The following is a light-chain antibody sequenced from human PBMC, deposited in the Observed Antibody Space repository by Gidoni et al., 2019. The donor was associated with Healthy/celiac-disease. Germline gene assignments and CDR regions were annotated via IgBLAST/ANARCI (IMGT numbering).Light chain of an antibody. CDR3: QQYGSSPPIT. Sequence: EIVLTQSPGTLSLSPGERAPLSCRSSQSVSSSCLAWYPQKPGQAPRLLSYGASSRATGIPDRFSGSGDGTDFTLTISRLEPEDLAVDYCQQYGSSPPITFXXXTRLEIK. CDR1: QSVSSSC. J-gene: IGKJ5*01. V-gene: IGKV3-20*01. CDR2: GAS.